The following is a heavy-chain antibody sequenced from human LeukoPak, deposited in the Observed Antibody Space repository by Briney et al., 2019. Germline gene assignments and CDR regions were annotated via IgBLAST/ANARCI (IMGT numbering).Heavy chain of an antibody. CDR2: FDPEDGET. J-gene: IGHJ4*02. Sequence: ASVKVSCKVSGYTLTELSMHWVRQAPGKGLEWMGGFDPEDGETIYAQKFQGRVTMTEDTSTDTAYMELSSLRSEDTAVYYCARVETYYYDSSGYLSSPYWGQGTLVTVSS. CDR3: ARVETYYYDSSGYLSSPY. CDR1: GYTLTELS. V-gene: IGHV1-24*01. D-gene: IGHD3-22*01.